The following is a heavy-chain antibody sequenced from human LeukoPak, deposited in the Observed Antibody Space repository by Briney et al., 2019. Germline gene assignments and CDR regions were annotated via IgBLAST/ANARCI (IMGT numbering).Heavy chain of an antibody. J-gene: IGHJ4*02. CDR1: GGTFSSYA. V-gene: IGHV1-69*01. Sequence: SVKVSCKASGGTFSSYAISWVRQAPGQGLEWMGGIIPIFGTANYAQKFQGRVTITADESTSTAYMELSSLRSEDTAVYYCARNSPDEGNYDFWSGYLYWGQGTLVTVSS. D-gene: IGHD3-3*01. CDR3: ARNSPDEGNYDFWSGYLY. CDR2: IIPIFGTA.